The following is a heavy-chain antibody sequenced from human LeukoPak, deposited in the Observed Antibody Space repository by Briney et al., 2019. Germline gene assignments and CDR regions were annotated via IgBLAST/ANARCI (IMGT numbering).Heavy chain of an antibody. CDR1: GFTFSSYA. Sequence: GGSLRLSCAASGFTFSSYAMSWVRQAPGKGLEWVSAISGSGGSTYYADSVKGRFTISRDNSKNTLYLQMNSLRAEDTAVYYCAKGLWFGELTPVPFDYWGKGTLVTVSS. CDR3: AKGLWFGELTPVPFDY. V-gene: IGHV3-23*01. D-gene: IGHD3-10*01. CDR2: ISGSGGST. J-gene: IGHJ4*02.